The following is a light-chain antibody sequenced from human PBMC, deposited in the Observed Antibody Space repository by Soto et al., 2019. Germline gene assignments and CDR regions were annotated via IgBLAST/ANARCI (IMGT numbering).Light chain of an antibody. CDR1: QSVSSSY. Sequence: EIVLTQSPGTLSLSPGERATLSCRASQSVSSSYLAWYQQKPGQAPRLLIYGASSRATGIPDRFSGSGSGADLTLTISRLEPEDFAVYSCQQSGSSPRTFGQGTKVEIK. CDR3: QQSGSSPRT. J-gene: IGKJ1*01. CDR2: GAS. V-gene: IGKV3-20*01.